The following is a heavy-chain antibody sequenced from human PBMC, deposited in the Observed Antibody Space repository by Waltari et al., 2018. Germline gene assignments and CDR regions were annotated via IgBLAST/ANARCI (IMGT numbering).Heavy chain of an antibody. J-gene: IGHJ6*02. D-gene: IGHD1-26*01. CDR1: GFTFGRSA. Sequence: EVQLLDSGGGLVQPGGSLRLSCEASGFTFGRSAMTWVRQVPGKGLEWLSAMSGGGGSTYYADSVQGRFIISRDPSKNTLSLQLNSLRVEDTAVYFCAKTLSDPSVGGLDVWGQGTPVTVSS. V-gene: IGHV3-23*01. CDR3: AKTLSDPSVGGLDV. CDR2: MSGGGGST.